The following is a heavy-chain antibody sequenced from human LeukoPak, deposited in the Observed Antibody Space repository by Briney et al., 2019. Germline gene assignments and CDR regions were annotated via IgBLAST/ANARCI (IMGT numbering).Heavy chain of an antibody. CDR3: ASSSTSCYGCEYYYYYGMDV. D-gene: IGHD2-2*01. CDR1: RGSISIGAYY. CDR2: ISYSGST. V-gene: IGHV4-30-4*08. J-gene: IGHJ6*04. Sequence: SETLSLTSTVSRGSISIGAYYWSWIRQHPGNGLEWIGYISYSGSTCYNPSHKRRVTISVDTSKSQFSLKLCSVTAADTAVYYCASSSTSCYGCEYYYYYGMDVWGKGTTVTVSS.